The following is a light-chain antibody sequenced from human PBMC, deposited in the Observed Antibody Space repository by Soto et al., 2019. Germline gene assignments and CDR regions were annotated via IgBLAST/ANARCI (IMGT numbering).Light chain of an antibody. J-gene: IGKJ1*01. V-gene: IGKV4-1*01. CDR3: QHYYTTPVT. Sequence: DIVMTQSPDSLAVSLGERATINCKSSQSLLHLAWYQQKPGQPPKLLIYWASTRESGVPDRFSGSGSGTDFTLTISSLQAEDVAVYYCQHYYTTPVTFGQGTKVEIK. CDR2: WAS. CDR1: QSLLH.